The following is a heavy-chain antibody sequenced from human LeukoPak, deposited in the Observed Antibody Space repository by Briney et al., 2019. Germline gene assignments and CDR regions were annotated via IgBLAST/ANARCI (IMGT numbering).Heavy chain of an antibody. CDR1: GGSISSGAYS. J-gene: IGHJ6*02. D-gene: IGHD3-10*01. V-gene: IGHV4-30-2*01. CDR3: ARERHYTMDV. Sequence: SQTLSLACAVSGGSISSGAYSWSWIRQPPGKGLEWIGYIYHSGSTYYNPSLKSRVTISVDRSKNQFSLKLSSVTAADTAVYYCARERHYTMDVWGQGTTVTVSS. CDR2: IYHSGST.